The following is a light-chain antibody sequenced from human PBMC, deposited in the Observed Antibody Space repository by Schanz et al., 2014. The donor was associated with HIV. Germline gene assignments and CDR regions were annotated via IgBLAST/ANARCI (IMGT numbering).Light chain of an antibody. CDR2: NDD. Sequence: QSVLTQPPSASGTPGQRVTISCSGSSSNIGSNYVYWYQQLPGTAPRLLIHNDDRRPSGVPERFSASKSDTSASLAITGLQAEDEADYFCQSFDSGLSGWVFGGGTKAHRP. V-gene: IGLV1-47*02. CDR3: QSFDSGLSGWV. J-gene: IGLJ3*02. CDR1: SSNIGSNY.